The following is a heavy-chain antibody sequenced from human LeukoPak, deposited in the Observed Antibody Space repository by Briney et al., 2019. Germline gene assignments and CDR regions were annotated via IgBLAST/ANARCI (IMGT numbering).Heavy chain of an antibody. Sequence: SVKVSCKASGGAFSSYAISWVRQAPGQGLEWMGGIIPIFGTANYAQKFQGRVTITADESTSTAYMELSSLRSEDTAVYYCAKDYTPSSGWYGIDYWGQGTLVTVSS. V-gene: IGHV1-69*13. CDR3: AKDYTPSSGWYGIDY. CDR1: GGAFSSYA. D-gene: IGHD6-19*01. CDR2: IIPIFGTA. J-gene: IGHJ4*02.